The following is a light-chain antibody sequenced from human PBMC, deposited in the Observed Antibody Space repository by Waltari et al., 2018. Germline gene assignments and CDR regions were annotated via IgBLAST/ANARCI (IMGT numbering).Light chain of an antibody. V-gene: IGKV1-6*01. J-gene: IGKJ1*01. Sequence: IQMTQSPSSLSASVGYRVTITCRASQGIRNDLGWYQQSPGKAPILLIYAASRLQNGVPSRVSGSGSGTGFTLTISSLQPEDFGTYYCLQDYSYPWTFGQGTKVEIK. CDR2: AAS. CDR3: LQDYSYPWT. CDR1: QGIRND.